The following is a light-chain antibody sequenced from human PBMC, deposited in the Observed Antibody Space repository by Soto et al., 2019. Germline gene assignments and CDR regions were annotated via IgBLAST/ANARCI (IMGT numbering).Light chain of an antibody. V-gene: IGKV1-5*01. CDR1: QTVNTW. CDR2: DAS. CDR3: QQYNSYWT. Sequence: DIQMTQSPSTLSASVGDRVTITCRASQTVNTWVAWYQQKPGKAPKLLIYDASTLESGVPSRFSGRGSGTEFTLTISSLQPDDFATYYCQQYNSYWTFGQGPKVDIK. J-gene: IGKJ1*01.